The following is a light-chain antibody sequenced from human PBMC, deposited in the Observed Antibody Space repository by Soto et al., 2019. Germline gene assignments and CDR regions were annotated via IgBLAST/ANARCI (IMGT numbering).Light chain of an antibody. Sequence: EIVLTRCLCPRSRWIGKEATLAWKASQSVSSSYLAWYQQKPGQAPRLLISGASIRSTGNPDRFTGSRSGPDFTLAISRREPGDYAVYYFQQYGSSPRAFGPGTKVDIK. V-gene: IGKV3-20*01. J-gene: IGKJ1*01. CDR2: GAS. CDR1: QSVSSSY. CDR3: QQYGSSPRA.